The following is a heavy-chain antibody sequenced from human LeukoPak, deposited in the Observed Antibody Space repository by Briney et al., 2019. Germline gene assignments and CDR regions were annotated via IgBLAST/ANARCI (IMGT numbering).Heavy chain of an antibody. D-gene: IGHD6-13*01. CDR3: AREPSGIAAAGTDYYYYMDV. J-gene: IGHJ6*03. V-gene: IGHV3-21*01. Sequence: GGSLRLSCAASGFTFSSYSMNWVRQAPGKGLEWVSSISSSSSYIYYADSVKGRFTISRDNAKNSLYLQMNSLRAEDTAVYYCAREPSGIAAAGTDYYYYMDVWGKGTTVTVSS. CDR2: ISSSSSYI. CDR1: GFTFSSYS.